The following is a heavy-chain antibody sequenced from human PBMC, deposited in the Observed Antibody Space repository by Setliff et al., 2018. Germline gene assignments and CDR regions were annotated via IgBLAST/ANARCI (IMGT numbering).Heavy chain of an antibody. J-gene: IGHJ5*02. CDR1: GYSINSDCF. CDR2: ISHSGSG. CDR3: ARTTGSTHNWLDP. Sequence: PSETLSLTCAVSGYSINSDCFWGWIRQPPGKGLEWIGTISHSGSGDYNPSLKSRVTISVDTSKNQSSLKVSPVTAADTAVYYCARTTGSTHNWLDPWGPGTLVTV. D-gene: IGHD1-1*01. V-gene: IGHV4-38-2*01.